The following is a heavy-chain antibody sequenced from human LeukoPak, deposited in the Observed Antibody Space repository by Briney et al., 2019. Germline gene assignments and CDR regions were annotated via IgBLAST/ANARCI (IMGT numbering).Heavy chain of an antibody. J-gene: IGHJ4*02. CDR3: ARLGVGYYDSSGLISD. CDR1: GGSISSYY. CDR2: IYYSGST. D-gene: IGHD3-22*01. Sequence: SETLSLTCTVSGGSISSYYWSWIRQPPGKGLEWIGYIYYSGSTNYNPSLKSRVTISVDTSKNQFSLKLSSVTAADTAVYYCARLGVGYYDSSGLISDWGQGILVTVSS. V-gene: IGHV4-59*08.